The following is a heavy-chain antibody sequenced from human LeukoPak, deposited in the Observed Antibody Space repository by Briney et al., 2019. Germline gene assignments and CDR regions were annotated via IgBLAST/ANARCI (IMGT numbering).Heavy chain of an antibody. CDR2: ISSSSSTI. J-gene: IGHJ4*02. Sequence: PGGSLRLSCAASGFTFSSYSMNWVRQAPGKGLEWVSYISSSSSTIYYADSVKGRFTISRDNAKNSLYLRMNSLRAEDTAVYYCARGDSGWYGYWGQGTLVTVSS. D-gene: IGHD6-19*01. CDR3: ARGDSGWYGY. V-gene: IGHV3-48*01. CDR1: GFTFSSYS.